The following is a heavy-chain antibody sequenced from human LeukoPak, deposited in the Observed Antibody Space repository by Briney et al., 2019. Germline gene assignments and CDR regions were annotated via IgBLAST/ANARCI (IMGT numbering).Heavy chain of an antibody. Sequence: PSETLSLTCAVYGGSFSGYYWSWIRQPPGKGLEWIGEINHSGSTNYNPSLKSRVTISVDTSKNQFSLKLSSVTAADTAVYYCARHRAIPMVRGVISWFDPWGQGTLVTVSS. CDR2: INHSGST. D-gene: IGHD3-10*01. V-gene: IGHV4-34*01. J-gene: IGHJ5*02. CDR3: ARHRAIPMVRGVISWFDP. CDR1: GGSFSGYY.